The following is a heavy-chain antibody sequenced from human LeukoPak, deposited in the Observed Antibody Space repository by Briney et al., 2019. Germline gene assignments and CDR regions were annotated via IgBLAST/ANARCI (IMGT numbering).Heavy chain of an antibody. Sequence: SETLSLTCTVSGDSISSYYWSWIRQPPGKGLEWIGEIYHSGSTNYNPSLKSRVTISVDKSKNQFSLELSSVTAADTAVYYCAAIDPGIAAAGKVFGFDPWGQGTLVTVSS. V-gene: IGHV4-59*12. J-gene: IGHJ5*02. CDR2: IYHSGST. D-gene: IGHD6-13*01. CDR1: GDSISSYY. CDR3: AAIDPGIAAAGKVFGFDP.